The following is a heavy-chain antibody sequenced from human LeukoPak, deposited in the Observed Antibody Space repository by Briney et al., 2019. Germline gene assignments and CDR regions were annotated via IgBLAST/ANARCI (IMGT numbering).Heavy chain of an antibody. Sequence: GASVKVSCKASGYTFTGYYMHWVRQAPGQGLEWMGWINPNSGGTNYAQKFQGRVTMTRDTSISTAYMELSRLRSDDTAVDYCARETDALAPFDYWGQGTLVTVSS. CDR2: INPNSGGT. J-gene: IGHJ4*02. CDR1: GYTFTGYY. CDR3: ARETDALAPFDY. V-gene: IGHV1-2*02.